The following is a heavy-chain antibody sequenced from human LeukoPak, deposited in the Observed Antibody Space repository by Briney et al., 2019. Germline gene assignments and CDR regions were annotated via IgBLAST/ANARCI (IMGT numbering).Heavy chain of an antibody. CDR1: GFTFSSYS. CDR2: ISSSSSYI. D-gene: IGHD4-17*01. CDR3: ARGPRDGDYVPDY. V-gene: IGHV3-21*01. Sequence: GGSLRLSCAASGFTFSSYSMNWVRQAPGKGLEWVSSISSSSSYIYYADSVKGRFTISRDNAKNSLYLQMNSLRAEDTAVYYCARGPRDGDYVPDYWGQGTLVTVSS. J-gene: IGHJ4*02.